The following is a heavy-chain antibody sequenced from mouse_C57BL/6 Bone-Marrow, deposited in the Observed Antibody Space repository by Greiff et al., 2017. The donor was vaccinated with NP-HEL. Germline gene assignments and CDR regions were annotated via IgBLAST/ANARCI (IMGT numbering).Heavy chain of an antibody. CDR3: ATDSSGYGY. D-gene: IGHD3-2*02. J-gene: IGHJ2*01. CDR1: GFTFSDYG. CDR2: ISSGSSTI. V-gene: IGHV5-17*01. Sequence: EVQGVESGGGLVKPGGSLKLSCAASGFTFSDYGMHWVRQAPEKGLEWVAYISSGSSTIYYADTVKGRFTISRDNAKNTLFLQMTSLRSEDTAMYYCATDSSGYGYWGQGTTLTVSS.